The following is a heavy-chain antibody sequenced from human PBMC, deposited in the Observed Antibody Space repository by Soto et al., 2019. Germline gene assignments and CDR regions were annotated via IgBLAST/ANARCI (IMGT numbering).Heavy chain of an antibody. Sequence: PGGSLRLSCAASGFTFSSYSMNWVRQAPGKGLEWVSSISSSSSYIYYADSVKGRFTISRDNAKNSLYLQMNSLRAEDTAVYYCAKIAAQSLWYFDYWGQGTLVTVSS. V-gene: IGHV3-21*01. CDR3: AKIAAQSLWYFDY. CDR2: ISSSSSYI. D-gene: IGHD6-13*01. CDR1: GFTFSSYS. J-gene: IGHJ4*02.